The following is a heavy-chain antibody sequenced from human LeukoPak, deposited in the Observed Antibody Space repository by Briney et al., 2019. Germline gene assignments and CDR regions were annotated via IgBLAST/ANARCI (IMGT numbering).Heavy chain of an antibody. CDR1: GGSISSSSYY. V-gene: IGHV4-39*01. CDR2: IYYSGST. J-gene: IGHJ4*02. D-gene: IGHD4-17*01. Sequence: SETLSLTCTVSGGSISSSSYYWGWIRQPPGKGLEWIGSIYYSGSTYYNPSLKSRVTISVDTSKNQFSLKLSSVTAADTAVYYCARHQADDYDDYYFDYWGQGTLVTVSS. CDR3: ARHQADDYDDYYFDY.